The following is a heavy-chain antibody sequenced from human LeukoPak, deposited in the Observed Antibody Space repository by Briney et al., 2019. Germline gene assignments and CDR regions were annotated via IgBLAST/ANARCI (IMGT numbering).Heavy chain of an antibody. CDR3: ARGRPEMGAGNYYFDS. Sequence: QSGGSLRLSCVASGFTFSSYWMHWVRQAPGKGLEWVANINQNGREKYYVDSVKGRFTISRDNADNSVFLQMNSLSADDTAVYYCARGRPEMGAGNYYFDSWGQGTLVAVSS. CDR2: INQNGREK. J-gene: IGHJ4*02. D-gene: IGHD1-26*01. CDR1: GFTFSSYW. V-gene: IGHV3-7*03.